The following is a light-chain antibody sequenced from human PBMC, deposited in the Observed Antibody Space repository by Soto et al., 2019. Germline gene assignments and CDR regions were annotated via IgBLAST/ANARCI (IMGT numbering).Light chain of an antibody. Sequence: IVXTQAPGTLSLSPGERATLSCRASQSVSSSYLAWYQQKPGQAPRLLIYGASSRATGIPDRFSGSGSGTDFTLTISRLEPEDFAVYYCQQYGSSLFTFGPGTKVDIK. V-gene: IGKV3-20*01. CDR2: GAS. CDR3: QQYGSSLFT. J-gene: IGKJ3*01. CDR1: QSVSSSY.